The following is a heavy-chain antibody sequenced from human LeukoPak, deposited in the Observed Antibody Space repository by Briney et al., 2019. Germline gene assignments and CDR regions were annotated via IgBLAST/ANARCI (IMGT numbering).Heavy chain of an antibody. D-gene: IGHD6-19*01. CDR1: GFTFSSYA. CDR2: ISYDGSNK. J-gene: IGHJ5*02. Sequence: PGRSLRLSCAASGFTFSSYAMHWVRQAPGKGLEWVAVISYDGSNKYYADSVKGRFTISRDNSKNTLYLQMNSLRAEDTAVYYCARYPESYSSGWYLHNWFDPWGQGTLVTVSS. CDR3: ARYPESYSSGWYLHNWFDP. V-gene: IGHV3-30-3*01.